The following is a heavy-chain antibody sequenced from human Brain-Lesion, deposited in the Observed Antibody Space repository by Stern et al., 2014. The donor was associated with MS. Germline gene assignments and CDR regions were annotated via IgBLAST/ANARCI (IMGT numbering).Heavy chain of an antibody. Sequence: QVQLEESGPGLVKPSQTLSLSCTVSGGSISSGGYYWSWIRQPAGKGLEWIGRIFNSGRTSYNPSLKSRVTISKETPKNQFSLRLNSMTAADTAVYYCARGRVVPGFQYYATDVWGQGTTVIVSS. CDR3: ARGRVVPGFQYYATDV. CDR1: GGSISSGGYY. D-gene: IGHD2-2*01. V-gene: IGHV4-61*02. CDR2: IFNSGRT. J-gene: IGHJ6*02.